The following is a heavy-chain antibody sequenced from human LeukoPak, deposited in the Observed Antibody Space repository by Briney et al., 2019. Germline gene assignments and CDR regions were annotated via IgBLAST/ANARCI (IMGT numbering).Heavy chain of an antibody. CDR2: IRSKAYGGTT. J-gene: IGHJ4*02. CDR3: TRARGRLELRPDY. CDR1: GFTFGDYA. V-gene: IGHV3-49*04. Sequence: GGSLRLSCTASGFTFGDYAMSWVRQAPGKGLEWVGFIRSKAYGGTTEYAASVKGRFTISRDDSKSIAYLQMNSLKTEDTAVYYCTRARGRLELRPDYWGQGTLVTVSS. D-gene: IGHD1-7*01.